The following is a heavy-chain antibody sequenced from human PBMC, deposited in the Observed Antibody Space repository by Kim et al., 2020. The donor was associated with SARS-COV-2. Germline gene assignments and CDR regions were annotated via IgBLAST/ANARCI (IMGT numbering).Heavy chain of an antibody. V-gene: IGHV3-15*01. D-gene: IGHD3-3*01. Sequence: GGSLRLSCAASGFTFSNAWMSWVRQAPGKGLEWVGRIKSKTDGGTTDYAAPGKGRFTISRDDSKNTLYMQMNSLKTEDTAVYYCTTDSHTPDVLRLLEFAYAAFDMWGQGTMVSLSS. CDR2: IKSKTDGGTT. CDR3: TTDSHTPDVLRLLEFAYAAFDM. J-gene: IGHJ3*02. CDR1: GFTFSNAW.